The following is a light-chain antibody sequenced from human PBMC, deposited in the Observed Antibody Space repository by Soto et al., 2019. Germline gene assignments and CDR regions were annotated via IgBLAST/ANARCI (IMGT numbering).Light chain of an antibody. CDR1: QGISSR. V-gene: IGKV1-12*01. Sequence: DIQMTQSPSSVSASVGARVTITCRASQGISSRLAWYQQKPGKAPNLLIYAASNLQSGVPSRFSGSGSETDFTLTIGSLQPEDFATYYCQQANSFPLTFGGGTKVEIK. J-gene: IGKJ4*01. CDR3: QQANSFPLT. CDR2: AAS.